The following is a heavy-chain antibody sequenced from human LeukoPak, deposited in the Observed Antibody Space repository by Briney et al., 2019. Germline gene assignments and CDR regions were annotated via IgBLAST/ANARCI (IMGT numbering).Heavy chain of an antibody. Sequence: SETLSLTCDVSGDSISSYYWSWIRQPAGKGLEWLGRIYPSGSANYNPSLRSRGTMSVDTSKNQFSLRLSSVTAADTAVYFCARDYNNWYFDLWGRGTLVTVSS. V-gene: IGHV4-4*07. CDR2: IYPSGSA. D-gene: IGHD5-24*01. CDR1: GDSISSYY. CDR3: ARDYNNWYFDL. J-gene: IGHJ2*01.